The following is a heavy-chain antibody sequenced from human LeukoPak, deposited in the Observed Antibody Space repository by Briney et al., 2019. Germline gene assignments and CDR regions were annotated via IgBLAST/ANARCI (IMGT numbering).Heavy chain of an antibody. Sequence: PGGSLRLSCAASGFTFSSYSMNWVRQAPGKGLEWVSSISSSSSYIYYADSVKGRFTISRDNAKNSLYLQMNSLRAEDTAVYYCARDGGAAAGSDYYYYIDVWGKGTTVTVSS. D-gene: IGHD6-13*01. V-gene: IGHV3-21*01. CDR1: GFTFSSYS. J-gene: IGHJ6*03. CDR2: ISSSSSYI. CDR3: ARDGGAAAGSDYYYYIDV.